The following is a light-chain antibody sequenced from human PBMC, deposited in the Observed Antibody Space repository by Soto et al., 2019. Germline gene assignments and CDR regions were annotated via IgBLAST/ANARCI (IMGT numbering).Light chain of an antibody. CDR2: GAS. Sequence: AIQMTQSPSSLSASVGDRVTIACRASQGIRTELGWYQQKPGEAPKLLIYGASTLQSGVPSRFSGSGSGTDFTLAISSLQPEDFATYYCLQDYDYPRTFSQGTKAEMK. CDR1: QGIRTE. CDR3: LQDYDYPRT. V-gene: IGKV1-6*01. J-gene: IGKJ1*01.